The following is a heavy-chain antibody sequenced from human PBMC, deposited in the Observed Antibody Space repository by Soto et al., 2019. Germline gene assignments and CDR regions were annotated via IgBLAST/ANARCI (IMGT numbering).Heavy chain of an antibody. Sequence: QVQLVESGGGVVQPGRSLRLSCAASGFTYSSYGMHWVRQAPGKGLEWVAVISYGGSNKYYADSVKGRFTISRDNSKNTLYLQMNSLRAEDMAVYYCAKAKPRYGSGSYDGGMDVWGQGTTVTVSS. V-gene: IGHV3-30*18. J-gene: IGHJ6*02. CDR1: GFTYSSYG. D-gene: IGHD3-10*01. CDR3: AKAKPRYGSGSYDGGMDV. CDR2: ISYGGSNK.